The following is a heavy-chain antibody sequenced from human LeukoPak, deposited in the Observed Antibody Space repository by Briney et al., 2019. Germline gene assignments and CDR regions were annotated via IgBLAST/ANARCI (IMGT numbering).Heavy chain of an antibody. CDR2: IYSGGTT. Sequence: GGSLRLSCAASGFTVSSNYMSWVRQAPGKGLEWVSVIYSGGTTYYADSVKGRFTISRDNSKKTLYLQMNSLRAEDTAVYYCTRETGDDAFDIWAKGQWSPSLQ. D-gene: IGHD7-27*01. J-gene: IGHJ3*02. CDR3: TRETGDDAFDI. V-gene: IGHV3-66*01. CDR1: GFTVSSNY.